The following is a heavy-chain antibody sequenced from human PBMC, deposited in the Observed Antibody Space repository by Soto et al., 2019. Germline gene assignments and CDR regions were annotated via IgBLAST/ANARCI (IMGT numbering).Heavy chain of an antibody. CDR3: AKGLYSPGGYFDY. CDR1: GFTFDDYA. V-gene: IGHV3-9*01. J-gene: IGHJ4*02. Sequence: EVQLVESGGGLVQPGRSLRLSCAASGFTFDDYAMHWVRQAPGKGLEWVSGISWNSGSIGYADSVKGRFTISRDNAKNSLYLQMNSLRAEDTALYYCAKGLYSPGGYFDYWGQGTLVTVSS. D-gene: IGHD5-18*01. CDR2: ISWNSGSI.